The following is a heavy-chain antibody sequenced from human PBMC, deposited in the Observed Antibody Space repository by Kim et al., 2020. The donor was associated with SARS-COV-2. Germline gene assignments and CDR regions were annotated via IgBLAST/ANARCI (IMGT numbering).Heavy chain of an antibody. CDR1: GFTFSSYW. Sequence: GGSLRLSCAASGFTFSSYWMSWVRQAPGKGLEWVANIKQDGSEKYYVDSVKGRFTISRDNAKNSLYLQMNSLRAEDTAVYYCARPSGSGYYYRDLNWFDPWGQGTLVTVSS. CDR2: IKQDGSEK. CDR3: ARPSGSGYYYRDLNWFDP. D-gene: IGHD3-22*01. V-gene: IGHV3-7*03. J-gene: IGHJ5*02.